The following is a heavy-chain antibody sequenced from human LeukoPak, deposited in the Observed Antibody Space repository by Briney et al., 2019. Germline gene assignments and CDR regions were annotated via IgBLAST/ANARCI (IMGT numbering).Heavy chain of an antibody. V-gene: IGHV3-48*01. J-gene: IGHJ3*02. Sequence: GGSLRLSCAASGFTFSSYSMNWVRQAPGKGLEWVSYISSSSSTIYYADSVKGRFTISRDNAKNSLYLQMNSLRAEGTAVYYCARSYGYGDAFDIWGQGTMVTVSS. D-gene: IGHD5-12*01. CDR1: GFTFSSYS. CDR3: ARSYGYGDAFDI. CDR2: ISSSSSTI.